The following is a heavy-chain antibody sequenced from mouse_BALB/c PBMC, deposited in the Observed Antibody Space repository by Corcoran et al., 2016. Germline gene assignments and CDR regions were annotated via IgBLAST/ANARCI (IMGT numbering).Heavy chain of an antibody. Sequence: QVTLKESGPGILQPSQTLSLTCSFSGFSLSTSGMGVSWIRQPSGKGLEWLAHIYWDDDKRYNPSLKSRLTISKDTSSNQVFLKITSVDTADTATYYCARRGDGYDEGCAYWGQGTLVTVSA. D-gene: IGHD2-2*01. CDR1: GFSLSTSGMG. CDR2: IYWDDDK. J-gene: IGHJ3*01. CDR3: ARRGDGYDEGCAY. V-gene: IGHV8-12*01.